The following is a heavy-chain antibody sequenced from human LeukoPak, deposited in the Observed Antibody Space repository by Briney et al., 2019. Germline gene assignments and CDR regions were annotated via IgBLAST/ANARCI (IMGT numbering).Heavy chain of an antibody. D-gene: IGHD4-17*01. CDR2: IT. CDR1: GGSFSGYH. CDR3: ARHLTVISY. V-gene: IGHV4-34*01. Sequence: SETLSLTCAVYGGSFSGYHWSWIRQPPGKGLEWIGSITYYNPSLKSRVTISVDTSKNQFSLKLSSVTAADTAVYYCARHLTVISYWGQGTLVTVSS. J-gene: IGHJ4*02.